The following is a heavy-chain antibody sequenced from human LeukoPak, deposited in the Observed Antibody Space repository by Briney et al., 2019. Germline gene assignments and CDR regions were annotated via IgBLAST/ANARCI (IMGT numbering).Heavy chain of an antibody. CDR3: AKGKNYYGSSDCFDY. CDR1: GFTFSDYY. Sequence: PGGSLRLSCAASGFTFSDYYMSCIRQAPGKGLEWVSYISSSSSYTNYADSVKGRFTISRDNAKNSVYLQMNSLRAEDTAVYYCAKGKNYYGSSDCFDYWGQGALVTVSS. V-gene: IGHV3-11*05. D-gene: IGHD3-10*01. J-gene: IGHJ4*02. CDR2: ISSSSSYT.